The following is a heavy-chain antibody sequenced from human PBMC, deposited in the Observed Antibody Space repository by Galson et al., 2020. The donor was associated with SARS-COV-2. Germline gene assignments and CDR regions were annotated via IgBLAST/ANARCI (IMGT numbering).Heavy chain of an antibody. J-gene: IGHJ4*02. V-gene: IGHV3-23*01. CDR2: ISGSLGRT. CDR1: GFTFNVNA. CDR3: AKSQGSTWYRGLDY. Sequence: GGSLRLSCVASGFTFNVNAMSWVRQAPGKGLEWVSAISGSLGRTYYADSVKGRFTISRDISKNTLYLQLSSLRVEDTAVYYCAKSQGSTWYRGLDYWGQGALVTVSS. D-gene: IGHD6-13*01.